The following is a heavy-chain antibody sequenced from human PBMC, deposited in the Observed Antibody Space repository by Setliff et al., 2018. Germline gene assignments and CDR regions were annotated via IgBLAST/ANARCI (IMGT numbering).Heavy chain of an antibody. J-gene: IGHJ4*02. CDR3: SRLVRFCTRTACQRLSGGEF. CDR2: ISPHTGNT. V-gene: IGHV1-18*01. Sequence: GASVKVSCKTSGYTFDDYGIAWVRQAPGQGLEWMGWISPHTGNTYYTPKLHGRVTLTTDTSARTAYMELRSLSSDDTAVYYCSRLVRFCTRTACQRLSGGEFWGQGTLVTVPS. D-gene: IGHD2-8*01. CDR1: GYTFDDYG.